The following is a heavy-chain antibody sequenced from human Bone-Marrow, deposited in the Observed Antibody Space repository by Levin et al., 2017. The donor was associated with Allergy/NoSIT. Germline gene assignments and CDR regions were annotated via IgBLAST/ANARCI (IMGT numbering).Heavy chain of an antibody. V-gene: IGHV4-4*02. D-gene: IGHD3-3*01. CDR1: GGSISSSNW. Sequence: SETLSLTCAVSGGSISSSNWWSWVRQPPGKGLEWIGEIYHSGSTNYNPSLKSRVTISVDKSKNQFSLKLSSVTAADTAVYYCARARGITIFGVVTYYFDYWGQGTLVTVSS. CDR3: ARARGITIFGVVTYYFDY. J-gene: IGHJ4*02. CDR2: IYHSGST.